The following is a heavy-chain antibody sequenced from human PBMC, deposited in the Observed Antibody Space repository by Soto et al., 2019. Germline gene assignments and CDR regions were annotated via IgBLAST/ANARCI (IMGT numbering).Heavy chain of an antibody. CDR2: IYWDDDK. J-gene: IGHJ4*02. CDR1: GFSLSTSGVG. V-gene: IGHV2-5*02. Sequence: QITLKESGPTLVKPTQTLTLTCTFSGFSLSTSGVGVDWIRQPPGKALEWLALIYWDDDKRYSPSLQSRLTITKDTSKNQVVLTMTNMDPVDTATYFCGHSRYSSGHVDYWGQGTLVTVSS. CDR3: GHSRYSSGHVDY. D-gene: IGHD5-18*01.